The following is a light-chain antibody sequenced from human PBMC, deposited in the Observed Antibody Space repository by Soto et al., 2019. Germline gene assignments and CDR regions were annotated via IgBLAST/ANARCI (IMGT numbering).Light chain of an antibody. CDR3: CSYTTSSTYF. Sequence: QSALTQPASVSGSPGQSIAISCTGTSSDVGGYNYVSWYQQHPGKAPKLMIYDVNNRPSGVSNHFSGSKSGNTASLTISGIQAEDEADYYCCSYTTSSTYFFGTGTKLTVL. CDR1: SSDVGGYNY. J-gene: IGLJ1*01. CDR2: DVN. V-gene: IGLV2-14*03.